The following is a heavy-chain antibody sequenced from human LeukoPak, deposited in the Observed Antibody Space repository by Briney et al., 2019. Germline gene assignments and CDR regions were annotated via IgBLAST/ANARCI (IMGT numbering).Heavy chain of an antibody. CDR2: MYTSGKT. V-gene: IGHV4-61*02. Sequence: PSETLSLTCTVSGGSIRIGTYYWSWMRLPAGRGLEWIGRMYTSGKTTYNASFKSRVTISSGTSNSQVDLSLSSVTAADTAVYYCARCMPLHWCDTWGQGSLVTVSS. CDR3: ARCMPLHWCDT. D-gene: IGHD2-2*01. J-gene: IGHJ5*02. CDR1: GGSIRIGTYY.